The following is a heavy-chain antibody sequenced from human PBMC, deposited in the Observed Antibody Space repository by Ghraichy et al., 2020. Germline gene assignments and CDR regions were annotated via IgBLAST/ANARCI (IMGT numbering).Heavy chain of an antibody. V-gene: IGHV3-23*01. CDR1: GFTFSSYA. CDR2: ISGSGGST. CDR3: AKLKVTTIDY. Sequence: GESLNISCAASGFTFSSYAMSWVRQAPGKGLEWVSAISGSGGSTYYADSVKGRFTISRDNSKNTLYLQMNSLRAEDTAVYYCAKLKVTTIDYWGQGTLVTVSS. D-gene: IGHD4-17*01. J-gene: IGHJ4*02.